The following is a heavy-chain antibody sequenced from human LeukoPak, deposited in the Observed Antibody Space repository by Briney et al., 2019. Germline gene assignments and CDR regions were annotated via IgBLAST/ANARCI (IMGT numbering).Heavy chain of an antibody. CDR3: ARDRGKYIGWLARGCAFDI. D-gene: IGHD6-19*01. V-gene: IGHV1-2*02. J-gene: IGHJ3*02. Sequence: GASVKVSCKASGGTFSSYAISWVRQAPGQGLEWMGWINPNSGGTNYAQKFQGRVTMTRDTSISTAYMELSRLRSDDTAVYYCARDRGKYIGWLARGCAFDIWGQGTMVTVSS. CDR2: INPNSGGT. CDR1: GGTFSSYA.